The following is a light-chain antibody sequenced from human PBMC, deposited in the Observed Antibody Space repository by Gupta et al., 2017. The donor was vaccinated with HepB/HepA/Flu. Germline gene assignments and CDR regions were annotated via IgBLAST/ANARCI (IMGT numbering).Light chain of an antibody. Sequence: SGSPGQSVTFSCTGTSSDVGIYNYVSWYQQHPGKAPKLMIYDVNKRPSGVPARFSGSKSGNTASLTISGLQAEDEAEYYCCSYAGSHTFVVFGGGTKLTVL. CDR1: SSDVGIYNY. CDR3: CSYAGSHTFVV. J-gene: IGLJ3*02. V-gene: IGLV2-11*03. CDR2: DVN.